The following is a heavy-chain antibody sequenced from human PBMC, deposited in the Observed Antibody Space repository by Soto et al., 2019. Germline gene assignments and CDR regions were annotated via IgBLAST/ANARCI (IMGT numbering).Heavy chain of an antibody. CDR2: IFPSDSET. V-gene: IGHV5-51*01. Sequence: PGESLKISCQATGYNFAMHWIGWVRELPGKGLEWMGIIFPSDSETRYSPSFRGQVTMSVDKSINTAYLQWRSLKASDTAMYYCARHSLIVSPLYILDVWGHGTTVTVSS. CDR3: ARHSLIVSPLYILDV. J-gene: IGHJ6*02. CDR1: GYNFAMHW. D-gene: IGHD2-2*02.